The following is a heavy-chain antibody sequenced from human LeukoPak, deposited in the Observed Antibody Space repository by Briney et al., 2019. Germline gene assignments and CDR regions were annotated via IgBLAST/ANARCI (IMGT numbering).Heavy chain of an antibody. V-gene: IGHV3-23*01. CDR1: GFTFSSYA. J-gene: IGHJ6*03. CDR2: ISGSGGST. Sequence: GGSLRLSCAASGFTFSSYAMSWGRQAPGKGLEWVSAISGSGGSTYYADSVKGRFTISRDNSKNTLYLQMNSLRAEDTAVYYCARESPYSSSSLYYYMDVWGKGTTVTVSS. D-gene: IGHD6-6*01. CDR3: ARESPYSSSSLYYYMDV.